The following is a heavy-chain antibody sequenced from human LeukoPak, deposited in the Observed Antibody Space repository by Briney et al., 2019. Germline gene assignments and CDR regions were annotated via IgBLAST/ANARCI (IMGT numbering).Heavy chain of an antibody. Sequence: ASVKVSCKASGYTFTGYYMHWVRQAPGQGLEWMGWINPNSGGTNYAQKVQGRVTMTRDTSISTAYMELSRLRSDDTAVYYCARVAVAGTGGYWGQGTLVTVSS. V-gene: IGHV1-2*02. D-gene: IGHD6-19*01. CDR2: INPNSGGT. J-gene: IGHJ4*02. CDR1: GYTFTGYY. CDR3: ARVAVAGTGGY.